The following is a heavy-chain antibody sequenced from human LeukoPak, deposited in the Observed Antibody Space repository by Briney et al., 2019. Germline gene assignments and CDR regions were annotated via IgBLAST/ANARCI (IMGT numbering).Heavy chain of an antibody. J-gene: IGHJ4*02. CDR2: IYYSGST. Sequence: SETLSLTCTVSGGSISSYYWSWIRQPPGKGLEWIGYIYYSGSTNYNPSLKSRVTISVDTSKNQFSPKLSSVTAADTAVYYCARDGYGGNSGFDYWGQGTLVTVSS. D-gene: IGHD4-23*01. V-gene: IGHV4-59*01. CDR3: ARDGYGGNSGFDY. CDR1: GGSISSYY.